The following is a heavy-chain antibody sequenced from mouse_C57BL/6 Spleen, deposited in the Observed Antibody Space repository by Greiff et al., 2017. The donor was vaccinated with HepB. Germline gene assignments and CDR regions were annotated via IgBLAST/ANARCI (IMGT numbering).Heavy chain of an antibody. CDR3: ARYIGSSPWFAY. Sequence: EVKLMESGGGLVQPGGSLSLSCAASGFTFTDYYMSWVRQPPGKALEWLGFIRNKANGYTTEYSASVKGRFTISRDNSQSILYLQMNALRAEDSATYYCARYIGSSPWFAYWGQGTLVTVSA. V-gene: IGHV7-3*01. D-gene: IGHD1-1*01. CDR1: GFTFTDYY. CDR2: IRNKANGYTT. J-gene: IGHJ3*01.